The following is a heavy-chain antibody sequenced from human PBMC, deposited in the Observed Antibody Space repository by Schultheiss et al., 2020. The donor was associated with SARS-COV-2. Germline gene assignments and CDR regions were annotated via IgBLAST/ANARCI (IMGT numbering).Heavy chain of an antibody. V-gene: IGHV1-2*02. CDR3: AREFGPIAAAGTGDY. D-gene: IGHD6-13*01. J-gene: IGHJ4*02. CDR1: GYTFTGYY. CDR2: MNPNSGNT. Sequence: ASVKVSCKASGYTFTGYYMHWVRQAPGQGLEWMGWMNPNSGNTGYAQKFQGRVTMTTDTSTSTAYMELRSLRSDDTAVYYCAREFGPIAAAGTGDYWGQGTLVTVSS.